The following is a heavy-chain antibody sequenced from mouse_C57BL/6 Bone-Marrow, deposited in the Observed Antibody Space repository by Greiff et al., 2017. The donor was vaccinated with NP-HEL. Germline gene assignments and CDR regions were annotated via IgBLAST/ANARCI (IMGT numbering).Heavy chain of an antibody. CDR2: IRNKANGYTT. Sequence: EVMLVESGGGLVQPGGSLSLSCAASGFTFTDYYMSWVRQPPGKALEWLGFIRNKANGYTTEYSASVKGRFTISRDNSQSILYLQMNALRAEDSATYYCARLIYYYGSTYYFDYWGQGTTLTVSS. CDR1: GFTFTDYY. J-gene: IGHJ2*01. D-gene: IGHD1-1*01. CDR3: ARLIYYYGSTYYFDY. V-gene: IGHV7-3*01.